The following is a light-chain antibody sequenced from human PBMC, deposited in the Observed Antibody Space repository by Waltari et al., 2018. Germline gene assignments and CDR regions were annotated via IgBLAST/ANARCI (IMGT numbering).Light chain of an antibody. J-gene: IGKJ5*01. CDR2: GAS. CDR1: QSVTSTY. V-gene: IGKV3-20*01. CDR3: QQYSQSPIT. Sequence: EIVLTQSPGTLSLSPGERATLSCRASQSVTSTYLAWYQQKPGRSPRLLIYGASSRATGVPDSFSGGGSATDFTLTITRLEPEDFAVYYCQQYSQSPITFGQGTRLDNK.